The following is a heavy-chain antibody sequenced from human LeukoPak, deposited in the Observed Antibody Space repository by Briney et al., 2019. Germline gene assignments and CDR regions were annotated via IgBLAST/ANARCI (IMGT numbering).Heavy chain of an antibody. V-gene: IGHV5-51*01. CDR3: ARQCTSAWTPKYAMDV. Sequence: GESLKISCKGSGYSFTTYWIAWVRQMPGKGLEWMGIIYPGDSDTRYSPSFQVQVTISADKSISAAYLQWSSLKSSDNAMYYCARQCTSAWTPKYAMDVWGQGTTVTVSS. CDR2: IYPGDSDT. CDR1: GYSFTTYW. J-gene: IGHJ6*01. D-gene: IGHD6-19*01.